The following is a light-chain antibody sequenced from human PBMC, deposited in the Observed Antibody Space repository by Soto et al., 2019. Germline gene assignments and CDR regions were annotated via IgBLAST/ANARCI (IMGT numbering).Light chain of an antibody. J-gene: IGKJ1*01. CDR1: QSVSSSF. Sequence: EIVLTQSPGTLSLSPGERATLSCRASQSVSSSFLAWYQQKPGQSHRLLIYGPSNRATGIPDRFSGSGYRTAFTLTISRLAPVDLAVYYCQQYVTSPWAFGQGTKVAIE. V-gene: IGKV3-20*01. CDR2: GPS. CDR3: QQYVTSPWA.